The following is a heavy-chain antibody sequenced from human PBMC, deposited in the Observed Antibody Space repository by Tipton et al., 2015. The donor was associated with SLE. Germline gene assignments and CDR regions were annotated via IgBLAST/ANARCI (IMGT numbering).Heavy chain of an antibody. CDR2: LSDDGTNF. CDR3: ARDRPTGDQGDWDAFDI. V-gene: IGHV3-30*04. CDR1: GFTFSNYA. Sequence: SLRLSCTASGFTFSNYAMHWVRQAPGKGLEWVAILSDDGTNFQDAESVKGRFTISRDNFRNTLFLETDSLRPEDSAIYYCARDRPTGDQGDWDAFDIWGQGTMVTVSS. J-gene: IGHJ3*02. D-gene: IGHD7-27*01.